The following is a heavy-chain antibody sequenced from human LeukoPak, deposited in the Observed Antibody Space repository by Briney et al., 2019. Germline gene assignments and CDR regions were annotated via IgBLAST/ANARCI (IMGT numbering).Heavy chain of an antibody. Sequence: PGRSLGLSCAASGFTFSSYAIHWVRQAPGKGLEWVAVISYDGSNKYYADSVKGRFTISRDNSKNTLYLQMNSLRAEDTAVYYCARDPGTGRFGYSGYDYGDYFDYWGQGTLVTVSS. CDR2: ISYDGSNK. CDR3: ARDPGTGRFGYSGYDYGDYFDY. J-gene: IGHJ4*02. CDR1: GFTFSSYA. V-gene: IGHV3-30*04. D-gene: IGHD5-12*01.